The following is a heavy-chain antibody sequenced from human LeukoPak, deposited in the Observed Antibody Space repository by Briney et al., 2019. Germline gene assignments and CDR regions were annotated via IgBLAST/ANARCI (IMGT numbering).Heavy chain of an antibody. CDR3: AREGYSSGLLDY. CDR1: GYTFTVYY. J-gene: IGHJ4*02. D-gene: IGHD6-19*01. V-gene: IGHV1-46*01. Sequence: ASVKVSCKASGYTFTVYYMHWVRQAPGQGLEWMGIINPSGGSTSYAQKFQGRVTMTRDMSTSTVYMELSSLRSEDTAVYYCAREGYSSGLLDYWGQGTLVTVSS. CDR2: INPSGGST.